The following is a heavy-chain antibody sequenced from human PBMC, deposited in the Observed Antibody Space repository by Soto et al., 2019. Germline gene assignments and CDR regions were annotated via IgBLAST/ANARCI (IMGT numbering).Heavy chain of an antibody. V-gene: IGHV1-69*01. J-gene: IGHJ6*02. D-gene: IGHD3-3*01. CDR3: ARDTTRYYDFWSGYYPPYCGMDV. CDR1: GGTFSSYA. CDR2: IIPIFGTA. Sequence: QVQLVQSGAEVKKPGSSVKVSCKASGGTFSSYAISWVRQAPGQGLEWLGGIIPIFGTANYAQKFQGRVTITADESTSTAYMELSSLRSEDTAVYYCARDTTRYYDFWSGYYPPYCGMDVWGQGTTVTVSS.